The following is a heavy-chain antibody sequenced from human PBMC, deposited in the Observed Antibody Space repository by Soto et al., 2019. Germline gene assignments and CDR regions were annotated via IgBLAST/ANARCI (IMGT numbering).Heavy chain of an antibody. V-gene: IGHV1-3*01. CDR3: AIAPGSGGRDV. CDR1: GYTFTSYA. J-gene: IGHJ6*02. Sequence: QVQLVQSGAEVKKPGASVKVSCKASGYTFTSYAIHWVRQAPGQRLEWMGWINAGNGNTKYSQKFQGRVTITRDTSASTAYMELSSLRYEDTAVYYCAIAPGSGGRDVGGQGTTVTVSS. D-gene: IGHD3-10*01. CDR2: INAGNGNT.